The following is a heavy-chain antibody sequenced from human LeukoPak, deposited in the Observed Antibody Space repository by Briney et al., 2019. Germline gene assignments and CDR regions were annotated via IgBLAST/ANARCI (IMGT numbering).Heavy chain of an antibody. CDR1: GYTFTGYY. CDR2: INPNSGGT. V-gene: IGHV1-2*02. J-gene: IGHJ4*02. D-gene: IGHD2-2*01. Sequence: EGSVKLSCKASGYTFTGYYMHWVRQAPGKGLEWMGWINPNSGGTYYAQKFQGRVTMTRDTSLSTVYMYLSRLRSDDTAVDYCSRRGYCSSTSCYDYWGQGTLVTVSS. CDR3: SRRGYCSSTSCYDY.